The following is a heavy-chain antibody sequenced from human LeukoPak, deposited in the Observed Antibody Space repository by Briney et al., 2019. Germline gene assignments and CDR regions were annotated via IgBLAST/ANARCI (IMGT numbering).Heavy chain of an antibody. D-gene: IGHD3-10*01. CDR1: GYTFTSYG. J-gene: IGHJ4*02. CDR2: ISAYNGNT. Sequence: GASVKVSCKASGYTFTSYGISWVRQAPGQGLEWMGWISAYNGNTNYAQKLQGRVTMTTDTSTSTAYMELRSLRSDDTAVYYCARGGRRVTMVRGVIITPLDYWGQGTLVTVSS. CDR3: ARGGRRVTMVRGVIITPLDY. V-gene: IGHV1-18*01.